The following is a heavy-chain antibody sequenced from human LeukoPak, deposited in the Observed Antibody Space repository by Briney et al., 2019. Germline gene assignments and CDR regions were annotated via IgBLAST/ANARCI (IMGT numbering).Heavy chain of an antibody. D-gene: IGHD3-22*01. Sequence: GGSLRVSCAASGFTFSSYWMHWVRQAPGKGLVWVSRINSDGSSTSYADSVKGRFTISRDNAKNTLYLQMNSLRAEDTAVYYCARANYYDSSGYSNDYWGQGTLVTVSS. V-gene: IGHV3-74*01. CDR2: INSDGSST. J-gene: IGHJ4*02. CDR3: ARANYYDSSGYSNDY. CDR1: GFTFSSYW.